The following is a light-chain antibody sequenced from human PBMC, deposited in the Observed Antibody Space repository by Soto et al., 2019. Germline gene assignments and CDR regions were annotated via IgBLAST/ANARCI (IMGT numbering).Light chain of an antibody. CDR3: SSYAGTNIHYV. V-gene: IGLV2-8*01. CDR2: DVS. CDR1: SSDVGGYNY. J-gene: IGLJ1*01. Sequence: QSALAQPPSASGSTGQSVTISCTGTSSDVGGYNYVSWYQQHPGKAPKLMIYDVSKRPSGVPDRFSGSKSGNTASLTVSGLHAEDEADYYCSSYAGTNIHYVFGTGTKVTVL.